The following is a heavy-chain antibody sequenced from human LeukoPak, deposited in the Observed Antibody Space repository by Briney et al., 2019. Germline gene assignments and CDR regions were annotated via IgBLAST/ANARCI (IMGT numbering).Heavy chain of an antibody. D-gene: IGHD3-10*01. CDR2: IYSGGST. J-gene: IGHJ4*02. CDR3: AREYYYGSGSYYLDY. V-gene: IGHV3-53*01. Sequence: PGGSLRLSCAASGFTVRSNYMSWVRQAPGKGLEWVSVIYSGGSTYYADSVKGRFTISRDNSKNMLYLQMNSLRAEDTAVYYCAREYYYGSGSYYLDYWGQGTLVTVSS. CDR1: GFTVRSNY.